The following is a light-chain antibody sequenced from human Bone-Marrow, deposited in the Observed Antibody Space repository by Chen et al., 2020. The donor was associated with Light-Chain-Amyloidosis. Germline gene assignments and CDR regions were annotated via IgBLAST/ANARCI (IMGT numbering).Light chain of an antibody. CDR2: DDS. Sequence: SYVLTQPSSLSVAPGQTATIACGGNNIGSTSVHWYQQTPGQAPLQVVYDDSDRPSGIPERLSGSNSGNTATLTISRVEAGDEADYYCQVWDRSSDRPVFGGGTKLTVL. CDR3: QVWDRSSDRPV. CDR1: NIGSTS. V-gene: IGLV3-21*02. J-gene: IGLJ3*02.